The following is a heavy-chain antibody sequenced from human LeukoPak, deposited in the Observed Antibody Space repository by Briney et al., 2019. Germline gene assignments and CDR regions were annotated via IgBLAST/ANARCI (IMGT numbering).Heavy chain of an antibody. CDR1: GGSISSNTYY. V-gene: IGHV4-39*07. J-gene: IGHJ4*02. Sequence: PSETLSLTCTVSGGSISSNTYYWGWIRQSPGKGLEWIGSLYYGGSTYYNPSLKSRVTVSVDTSKNQFSLKLSSVTAADTAVYYCASGIAADLYWGQGTLVTVSS. CDR2: LYYGGST. D-gene: IGHD6-13*01. CDR3: ASGIAADLY.